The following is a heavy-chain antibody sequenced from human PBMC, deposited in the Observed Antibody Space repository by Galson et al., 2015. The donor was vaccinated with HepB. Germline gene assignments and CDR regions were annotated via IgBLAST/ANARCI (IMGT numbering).Heavy chain of an antibody. D-gene: IGHD6-13*01. CDR3: ARFPLREYSSSWYPENWFDP. V-gene: IGHV1-46*01. Sequence: SVKVSCKASGYTFTNHYTHWVRQAPGQGLEWMGIINPSGGSTNYNPSLKSRVTISVDTSKNQFSLRLSSVTAADTAVYYCARFPLREYSSSWYPENWFDPWGQGTLVTVSS. CDR2: INPSGGST. J-gene: IGHJ5*02. CDR1: GYTFTNHY.